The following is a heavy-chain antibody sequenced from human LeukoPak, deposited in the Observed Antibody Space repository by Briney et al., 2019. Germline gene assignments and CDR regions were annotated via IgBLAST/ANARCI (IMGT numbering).Heavy chain of an antibody. D-gene: IGHD2-2*01. CDR1: GFTFDDYA. CDR2: ISWNSGSI. V-gene: IGHV3-9*03. J-gene: IGHJ6*03. CDR3: ARTFYYYYYMDV. Sequence: GGSLRLSCAASGFTFDDYAVHWVRQAPGKGLEWVSGISWNSGSIGYADSVKGRFTISRDNAKNSLYLQMNSLRAEDMALYYCARTFYYYYYMDVWGKGTTVTVSS.